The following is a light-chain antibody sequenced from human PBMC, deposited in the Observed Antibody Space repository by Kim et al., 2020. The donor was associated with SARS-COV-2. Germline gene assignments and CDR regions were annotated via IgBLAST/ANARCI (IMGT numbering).Light chain of an antibody. Sequence: GQSVTISCTGTSSDVGGYNSVSWYQQHPGKAPKLMIYEVSKRPSGVPDRFSGSKSGNTASLTVSGLQAEDEADYYCSSYAGSNNLVFGGGTKVTVL. CDR2: EVS. V-gene: IGLV2-8*01. CDR1: SSDVGGYNS. CDR3: SSYAGSNNLV. J-gene: IGLJ3*02.